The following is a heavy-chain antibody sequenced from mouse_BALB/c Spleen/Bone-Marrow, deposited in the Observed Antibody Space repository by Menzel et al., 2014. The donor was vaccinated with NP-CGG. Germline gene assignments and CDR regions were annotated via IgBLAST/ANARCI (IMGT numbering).Heavy chain of an antibody. V-gene: IGHV1S41*01. D-gene: IGHD2-10*02. CDR3: ARGYGNSAWFAY. CDR1: GYTFTSYW. Sequence: DLVKPGASVKLSCKASGYTFTSYWINWINQRPGQGLEWIGRIAPGSGSTYYNEMFKGKATLTVDTSSSTAYIQLSSLSSEDSAVYFCARGYGNSAWFAYWGQGTLVTVSA. J-gene: IGHJ3*01. CDR2: IAPGSGST.